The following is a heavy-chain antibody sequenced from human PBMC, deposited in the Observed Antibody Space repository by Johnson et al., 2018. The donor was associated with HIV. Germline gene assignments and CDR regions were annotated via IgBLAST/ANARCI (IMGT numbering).Heavy chain of an antibody. Sequence: VQLVESGGGLVQPGGSLRLSCAASGFTVSSNYMSWVRQAPGKGLEWVSVIYGGGDTFYADSVKGRFTISRDNSKNTLYLQMNSLRAEDTAVYYCAKDRDIVLVVYAIGAFDIWGQGTMVTVSS. CDR3: AKDRDIVLVVYAIGAFDI. D-gene: IGHD2-8*02. CDR1: GFTVSSNY. V-gene: IGHV3-66*01. J-gene: IGHJ3*02. CDR2: IYGGGDT.